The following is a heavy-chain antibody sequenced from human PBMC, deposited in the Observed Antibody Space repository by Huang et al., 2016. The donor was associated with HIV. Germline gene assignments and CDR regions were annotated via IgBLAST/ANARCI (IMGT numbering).Heavy chain of an antibody. J-gene: IGHJ4*02. CDR2: ITDGINNR. CDR1: GFTFSSYD. Sequence: EVLLLESGGGLVQPGGSLRLSCVASGFTFSSYDMSWVRQAPGKGLEWVSGITDGINNRYYAHSVKGRFAVSRDDSTNTLYLQMNSLRAEDTAVYYCAKDADTSGYDVLGPFGSWGQGTLVTVSS. CDR3: AKDADTSGYDVLGPFGS. V-gene: IGHV3-23*01. D-gene: IGHD3-3*01.